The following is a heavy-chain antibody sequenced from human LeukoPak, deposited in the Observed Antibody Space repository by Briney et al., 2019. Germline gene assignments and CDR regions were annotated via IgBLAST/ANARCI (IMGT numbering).Heavy chain of an antibody. V-gene: IGHV3-66*01. D-gene: IGHD2-2*01. CDR1: EFSVGSNY. CDR2: IYSGGST. CDR3: ARDTYCTSTSCPEGEAFDI. J-gene: IGHJ3*02. Sequence: PGGSLRLSCAASEFSVGSNYMTWVRQAPGKGLEWVSLIYSGGSTYYADSVKGRFTISRDNSKNTLYLQMNSLRAEDTAVYYCARDTYCTSTSCPEGEAFDIWGQGTMVTVSS.